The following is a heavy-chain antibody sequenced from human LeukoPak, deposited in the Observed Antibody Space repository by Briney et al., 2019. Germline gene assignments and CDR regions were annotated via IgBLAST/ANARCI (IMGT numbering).Heavy chain of an antibody. J-gene: IGHJ4*02. D-gene: IGHD6-19*01. CDR2: IYSGGST. CDR1: GFTVSNSY. V-gene: IGHV3-53*01. CDR3: AGGGSSAQVDY. Sequence: GGSLRLTCAASGFTVSNSYMSWVRQAPGKGLEWVSVIYSGGSTYYADSVKGRFTSSRDNSKNTLYLQMNSLRAEDTAVYYCAGGGSSAQVDYWGQGTLVTVSS.